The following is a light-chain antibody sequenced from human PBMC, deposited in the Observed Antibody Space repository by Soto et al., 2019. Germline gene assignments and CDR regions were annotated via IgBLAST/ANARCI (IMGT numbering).Light chain of an antibody. Sequence: EIVLTQSPATLSLSPGEGATLSCRASQYITIYLAWYQQKPGQAPRLLIYDASNRATGIPARFSGTGSGTDFTLTINNLEPEDFAVYYCQVRTNWSIAFGRGTRLEIK. CDR3: QVRTNWSIA. CDR1: QYITIY. V-gene: IGKV3-11*01. J-gene: IGKJ5*01. CDR2: DAS.